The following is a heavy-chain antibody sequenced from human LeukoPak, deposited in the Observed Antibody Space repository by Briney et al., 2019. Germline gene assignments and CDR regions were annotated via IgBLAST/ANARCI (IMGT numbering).Heavy chain of an antibody. V-gene: IGHV1-2*02. CDR2: INPNNSAT. D-gene: IGHD1-1*01. Sequence: GASVTVSCTASGYTFTFYYMHWVRQAPGQGLEWMGGINPNNSATDYAQNFQGRVTMTRDTSISTAYMELSRLRSDDTAVYYCASTTGLDNWGPGTLVTVSS. CDR1: GYTFTFYY. CDR3: ASTTGLDN. J-gene: IGHJ4*02.